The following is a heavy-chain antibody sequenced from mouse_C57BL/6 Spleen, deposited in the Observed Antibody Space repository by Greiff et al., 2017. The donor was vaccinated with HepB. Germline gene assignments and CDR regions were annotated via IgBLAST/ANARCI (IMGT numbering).Heavy chain of an antibody. CDR3: ARWAYSEGDY. CDR1: GFTFTDYY. J-gene: IGHJ4*01. D-gene: IGHD2-10*01. CDR2: IRNKANGYTT. Sequence: EVKLMESGGGLVQPGGSLSLSCAASGFTFTDYYMSWVRQPPGKALEWLGFIRNKANGYTTEYSASVKGRFTISRDNSQSILYLQMNALRAEDSATYYCARWAYSEGDYWGQGTSVTVSS. V-gene: IGHV7-3*01.